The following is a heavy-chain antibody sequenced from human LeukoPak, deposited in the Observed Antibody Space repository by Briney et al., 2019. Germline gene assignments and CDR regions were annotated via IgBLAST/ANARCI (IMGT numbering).Heavy chain of an antibody. D-gene: IGHD6-19*01. CDR1: GGSISSSSYY. CDR2: IYYSGST. J-gene: IGHJ3*02. CDR3: ARLGPQWLDSYDAFDI. V-gene: IGHV4-39*07. Sequence: PSETLSLTCTVSGGSISSSSYYWGWIRQPPGKGLEWIGSIYYSGSTYYNPSLKSRVTISVDTSKNRFSLKLSSVTAADTAVYYCARLGPQWLDSYDAFDIWGQGTMVTVSS.